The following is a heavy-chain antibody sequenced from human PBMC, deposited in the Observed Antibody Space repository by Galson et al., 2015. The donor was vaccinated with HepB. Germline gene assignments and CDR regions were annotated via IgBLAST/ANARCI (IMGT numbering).Heavy chain of an antibody. Sequence: SVKVSCKASGYTFTSYYMHWVRQAPGQGLEWMGIINPSGGSTSYAQKFQGRVTMTRDTSTSTVYMELSSLRSEDTAVYYCARVRRIAAAGTTPGAFDIWGQGTMVTVSS. CDR3: ARVRRIAAAGTTPGAFDI. J-gene: IGHJ3*02. V-gene: IGHV1-46*01. CDR1: GYTFTSYY. CDR2: INPSGGST. D-gene: IGHD6-13*01.